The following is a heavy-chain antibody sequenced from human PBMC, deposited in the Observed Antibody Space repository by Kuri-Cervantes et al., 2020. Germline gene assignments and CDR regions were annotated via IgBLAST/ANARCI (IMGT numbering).Heavy chain of an antibody. CDR3: ARDHKWAFDY. V-gene: IGHV3-48*02. Sequence: GGSLRLSCEVSGLSIYVRNWVRLAAGKGLEWISYINPVSGAKYYADSVKGRFTISRDDAKNSLDLQMSSLTDEDTAVYYCARDHKWAFDYWGQGILVTVSS. CDR1: GLSIYV. D-gene: IGHD1-26*01. J-gene: IGHJ4*02. CDR2: INPVSGAK.